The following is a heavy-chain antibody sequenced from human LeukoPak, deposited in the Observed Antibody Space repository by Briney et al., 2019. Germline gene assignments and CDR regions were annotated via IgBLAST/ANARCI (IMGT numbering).Heavy chain of an antibody. Sequence: SQTLSLTCAISGDSVSSNNGAWNWIRQSPSRGLEWLGRTYYRSKWYNDYAESMIGRITINSDTSKNQFSLQLNPVTPEDTAVYYCARDLGNSGWYTFDYWGQGTLVTVSS. V-gene: IGHV6-1*01. CDR1: GDSVSSNNGA. J-gene: IGHJ4*02. CDR2: TYYRSKWYN. D-gene: IGHD6-19*01. CDR3: ARDLGNSGWYTFDY.